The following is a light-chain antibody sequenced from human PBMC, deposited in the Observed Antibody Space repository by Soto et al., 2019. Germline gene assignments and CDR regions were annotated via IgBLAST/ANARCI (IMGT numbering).Light chain of an antibody. V-gene: IGKV1-5*03. CDR2: KAS. CDR3: QQYGSSGT. CDR1: QSISTW. J-gene: IGKJ1*01. Sequence: DIQMTQSPFTLSASVGDRVTITCRASQSISTWLAWYQQKPGKAPKLLIYKASSLDSGVPSRFSGSGSGTEFTLTISSLQPDDFAVYYCQQYGSSGTFGQGTKVDIK.